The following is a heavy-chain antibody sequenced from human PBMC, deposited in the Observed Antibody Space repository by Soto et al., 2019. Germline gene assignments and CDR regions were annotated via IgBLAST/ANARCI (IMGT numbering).Heavy chain of an antibody. CDR2: ISPYNGNT. V-gene: IGHV1-18*01. D-gene: IGHD3-3*01. CDR3: ARDRVTIFDRDDMDV. CDR1: GYIFSSYG. Sequence: QVLLVQSGPEVKKPGASVKVACKACGYIFSSYGISWLRQAPGPGLEWMGWISPYNGNTKYAQTFQGRVTMTIDTSTSPAYMEVRSLRSDETAVYYCARDRVTIFDRDDMDVWGQGTTVIVSS. J-gene: IGHJ6*02.